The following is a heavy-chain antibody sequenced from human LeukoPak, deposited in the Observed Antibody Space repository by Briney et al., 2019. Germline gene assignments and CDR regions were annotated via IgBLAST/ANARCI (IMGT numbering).Heavy chain of an antibody. CDR2: IYYSGST. Sequence: PSETLSLTCTVSGGSISSYYWSRIRQPPGKGLEWIGYIYYSGSTNYNPSLKSRVTISVDTSKNQFSLKLSSVTAADTAVYYCARGLLSYFDYWGQGTLVTVSS. V-gene: IGHV4-59*01. D-gene: IGHD2-15*01. J-gene: IGHJ4*02. CDR1: GGSISSYY. CDR3: ARGLLSYFDY.